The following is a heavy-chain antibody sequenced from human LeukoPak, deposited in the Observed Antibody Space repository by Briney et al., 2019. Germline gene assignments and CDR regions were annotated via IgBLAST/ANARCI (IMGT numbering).Heavy chain of an antibody. CDR2: ISGSGGST. J-gene: IGHJ4*02. V-gene: IGHV3-23*01. D-gene: IGHD3-10*01. Sequence: GGSLRLFWAASGVTFSGYARSWGRQAPGKGLEWVSAISGSGGSTYYADSVKGRFTISRDNSKNTLYLQMNSLRAEDTAVYYCAKEKAITMVRGVIIPVFDYWGQGTLVTVSS. CDR3: AKEKAITMVRGVIIPVFDY. CDR1: GVTFSGYA.